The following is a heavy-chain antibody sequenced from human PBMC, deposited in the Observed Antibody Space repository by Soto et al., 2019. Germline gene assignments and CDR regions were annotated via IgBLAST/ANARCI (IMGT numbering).Heavy chain of an antibody. CDR1: GYTFTSYD. CDR3: ARERTRGFDP. Sequence: QVQLVQSGAEVKKPGASVKVSCKASGYTFTSYDINWVRQATGQGLEWMGWMNPNSGNTAYAQKFLGRVTMTRNNRHRTAHMGLSSLGAEDRAGYYCARERTRGFDPWGQGTLVTVSS. J-gene: IGHJ5*02. CDR2: MNPNSGNT. V-gene: IGHV1-8*01.